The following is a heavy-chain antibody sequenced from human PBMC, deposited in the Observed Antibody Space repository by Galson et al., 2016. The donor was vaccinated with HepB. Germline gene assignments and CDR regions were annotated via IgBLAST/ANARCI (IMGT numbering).Heavy chain of an antibody. CDR3: ARRLTHDSKIWDIDY. V-gene: IGHV5-51*01. D-gene: IGHD3-16*01. CDR2: IYPGDPHT. Sequence: QSGAEVKKPGESLRISCKGSGYSFTDYWIGWVRQMPGKGLAWMGIIYPGDPHTRYSTSFQGQVTISPEQSISTAYLQWSSLKASDTAIYYCARRLTHDSKIWDIDYWGQGTLVTVSS. J-gene: IGHJ4*02. CDR1: GYSFTDYW.